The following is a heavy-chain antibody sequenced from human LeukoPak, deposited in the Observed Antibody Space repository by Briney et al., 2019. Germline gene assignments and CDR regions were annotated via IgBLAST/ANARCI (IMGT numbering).Heavy chain of an antibody. D-gene: IGHD4-23*01. J-gene: IGHJ4*02. CDR2: INHSGST. CDR3: VKDLLQWYKFDS. CDR1: GGSFSGYY. Sequence: SETLSLTCAVYGGSFSGYYWSWIRQPPGKGLEWIGEINHSGSTNYNPSLKSRVTISVDTSKNQFSLKLSSVTAADTAVYYCVKDLLQWYKFDSWGQGTLVIVSS. V-gene: IGHV4-34*01.